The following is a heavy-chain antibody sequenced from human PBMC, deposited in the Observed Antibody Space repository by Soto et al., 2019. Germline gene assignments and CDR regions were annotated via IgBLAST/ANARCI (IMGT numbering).Heavy chain of an antibody. D-gene: IGHD3-10*01. CDR1: GITFSSYS. CDR2: INYKSHI. Sequence: EVQLVESGGGLVKPGGSLRLSCAASGITFSSYSMNWVRQAPGKGLEWVSSINYKSHIDYADSVKGRFTISRDNAKNSLYLQMNSLRSEDTSVYFCARDIIYAGYYYYMDVWGIGTTVTVSS. J-gene: IGHJ6*03. CDR3: ARDIIYAGYYYYMDV. V-gene: IGHV3-21*01.